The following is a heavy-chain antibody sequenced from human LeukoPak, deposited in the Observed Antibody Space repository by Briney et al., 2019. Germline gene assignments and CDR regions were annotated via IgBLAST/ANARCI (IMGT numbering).Heavy chain of an antibody. Sequence: SETLSLTCTVSGGSISSGSYYWSWIRQPAGKGLDWIGRSYTSGSTNYNPSLKSRVTISVDTSKNQFSLKLSSVTAADTAVYYCARVLYYYGSGSYYMGGFDYWGPGTLVTVSS. CDR1: GGSISSGSYY. CDR3: ARVLYYYGSGSYYMGGFDY. V-gene: IGHV4-61*02. CDR2: SYTSGST. J-gene: IGHJ4*02. D-gene: IGHD3-10*01.